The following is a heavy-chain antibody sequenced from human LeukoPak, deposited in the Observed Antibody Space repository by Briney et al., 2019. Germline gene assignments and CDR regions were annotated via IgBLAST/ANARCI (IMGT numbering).Heavy chain of an antibody. V-gene: IGHV3-48*03. CDR2: ISNSGSTI. Sequence: PGGSLRLSCAASGLTFTNYEMYWVRQAPGKGPEWTSYISNSGSTIKYADSVRGRFTISRDNAKKSLYLQMSSLRAEDTGVYYCGAARQYVGAFDIWGQGTLVTVSS. J-gene: IGHJ3*02. D-gene: IGHD3-16*01. CDR3: GAARQYVGAFDI. CDR1: GLTFTNYE.